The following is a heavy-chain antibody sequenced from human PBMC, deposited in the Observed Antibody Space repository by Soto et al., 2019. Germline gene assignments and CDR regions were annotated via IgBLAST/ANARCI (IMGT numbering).Heavy chain of an antibody. V-gene: IGHV4-31*03. CDR1: GGSISSGGYY. J-gene: IGHJ3*02. D-gene: IGHD3-22*01. CDR2: IYYSGST. Sequence: SETLSLTCTVSGGSISSGGYYWSWIRQHPGKGLEWIGYIYYSGSTYYNPSLKSRVTISVDTSKNQFSLKLSSVTAADTAVYYCARDRVRGYYYDSSGDAFDIWGQGTMVTVSS. CDR3: ARDRVRGYYYDSSGDAFDI.